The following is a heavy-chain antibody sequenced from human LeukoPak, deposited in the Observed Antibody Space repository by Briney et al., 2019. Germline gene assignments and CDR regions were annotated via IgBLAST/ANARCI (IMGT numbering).Heavy chain of an antibody. V-gene: IGHV3-64*01. J-gene: IGHJ6*03. CDR2: ISSNGGST. Sequence: GGSLRLSCAASGFTFSSYAMHWVRQAPGKGLEYVSAISSNGGSTYYANSVKGRFTISRDNSKNTLYLQMGSLRAEDMAVYYCARGAAASYYYYYMDVWGKGTTVTISS. CDR1: GFTFSSYA. D-gene: IGHD6-13*01. CDR3: ARGAAASYYYYYMDV.